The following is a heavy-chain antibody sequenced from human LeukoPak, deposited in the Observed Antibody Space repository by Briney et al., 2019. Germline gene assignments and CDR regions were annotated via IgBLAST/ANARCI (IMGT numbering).Heavy chain of an antibody. CDR1: GFTFSSYG. Sequence: GRSLRLSCAASGFTFSSYGMHWVRQAPGKGLEWVAVIWYDGSNKYYADSVKGRFTISRDNSKNTLYLQMNSMRAEDTAVYYCGSYGSGSYLSGGRFYYYYGMDVWGQGTTVTVSS. CDR2: IWYDGSNK. CDR3: GSYGSGSYLSGGRFYYYYGMDV. D-gene: IGHD3-10*01. V-gene: IGHV3-33*01. J-gene: IGHJ6*02.